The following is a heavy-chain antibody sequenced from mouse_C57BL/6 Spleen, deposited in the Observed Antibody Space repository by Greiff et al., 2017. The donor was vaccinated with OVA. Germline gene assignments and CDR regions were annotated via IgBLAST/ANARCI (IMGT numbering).Heavy chain of an antibody. CDR1: GFSFSSYA. V-gene: IGHV5-9-1*02. Sequence: EVMLVESGEGLVKPGGSLKLSCAVSGFSFSSYAMSWVRQTPEKRLEWVAYISSGGDYIYYADTVKGRFTISRDNARNTLYLKMSSLKSEDTAMYYCTRGSFDYYAMDYWGKGTSVTVSS. CDR3: TRGSFDYYAMDY. J-gene: IGHJ4*01. CDR2: ISSGGDYI.